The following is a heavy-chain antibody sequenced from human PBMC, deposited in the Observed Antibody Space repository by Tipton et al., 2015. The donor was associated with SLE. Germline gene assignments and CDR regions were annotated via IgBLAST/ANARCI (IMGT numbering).Heavy chain of an antibody. V-gene: IGHV3-23*03. CDR1: GFPFSSFP. Sequence: GSLRLSCVTSGFPFSSFPMSWVRQAPGKGLEWVSVIYGGGTTTYYAESVKGRFTISRDNSKDTLYLQMSSLRPEDTALYFCARDGRGGQMCDSWGRGTLVTVSS. J-gene: IGHJ4*02. CDR3: ARDGRGGQMCDS. CDR2: IYGGGTTT. D-gene: IGHD1-26*01.